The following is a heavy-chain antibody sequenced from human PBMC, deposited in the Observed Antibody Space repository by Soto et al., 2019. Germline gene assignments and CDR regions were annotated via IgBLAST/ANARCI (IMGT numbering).Heavy chain of an antibody. CDR1: GFTFSSYA. CDR3: AKGFRTTMIVVVIGFDY. D-gene: IGHD3-22*01. Sequence: LRLSCAASGFTFSSYAMSWVRQAPGKGLEWVSAISGSGGSTYYADSVRGRFTISRDNSKNTLYLQMNSLRAEDTAVYYCAKGFRTTMIVVVIGFDYWGQGTLVTVSS. CDR2: ISGSGGST. J-gene: IGHJ4*02. V-gene: IGHV3-23*01.